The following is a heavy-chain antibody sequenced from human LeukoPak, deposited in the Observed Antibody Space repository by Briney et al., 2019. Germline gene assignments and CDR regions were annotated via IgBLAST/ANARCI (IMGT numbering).Heavy chain of an antibody. V-gene: IGHV4-34*01. CDR1: GGSFSGYY. D-gene: IGHD2-8*02. CDR3: ARPAGGAAPFGY. Sequence: SETLSLTCAVYGGSFSGYYWSWIRQPPGKGLEWIGSIYYSGSTYYNPSLKSRVTISVDTSKNQFSLKLSSVTAADTAVYYCARPAGGAAPFGYWGQGTLVTVSS. J-gene: IGHJ4*02. CDR2: IYYSGST.